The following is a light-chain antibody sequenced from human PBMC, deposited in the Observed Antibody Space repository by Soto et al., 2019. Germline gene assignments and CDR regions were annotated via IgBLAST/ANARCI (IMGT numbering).Light chain of an antibody. Sequence: EIGLTQSPGTLSLSPGERATLSCRASQSVSSSFLAWYQQKPGQAPRLLIYGASSRAPGIPDRFSGSGSGTDIPLPIRRLEPEELPVYYCQRYGFPPWTYVQGTKVEVK. CDR2: GAS. V-gene: IGKV3-20*01. CDR3: QRYGFPPWT. J-gene: IGKJ1*01. CDR1: QSVSSSF.